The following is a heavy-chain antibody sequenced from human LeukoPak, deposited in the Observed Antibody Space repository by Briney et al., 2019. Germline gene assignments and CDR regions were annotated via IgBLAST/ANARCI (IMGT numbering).Heavy chain of an antibody. D-gene: IGHD6-6*01. CDR1: GFTFSSYA. V-gene: IGHV3-20*04. CDR2: ITWSGGST. J-gene: IGHJ4*02. Sequence: GGSLRLSCAASGFTFSSYAMSWLRQAPGKGLEWVSDITWSGGSTGYADSVKGRFTISRDSARDSLYLQMNSLRVEDTAFYYCARAFRYSTSSRTFDYWGQGTLVTVSS. CDR3: ARAFRYSTSSRTFDY.